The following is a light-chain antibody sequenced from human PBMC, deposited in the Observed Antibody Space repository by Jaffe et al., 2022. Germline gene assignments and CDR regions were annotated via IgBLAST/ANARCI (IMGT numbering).Light chain of an antibody. CDR2: DVS. CDR3: SSYTSSSTLV. CDR1: NSDVGRYSY. Sequence: QSALTQPASVSGSPGQSITISCTGTNSDVGRYSYVSWYQQHPGKAPKLMIYDVSNRPSGVSSRFSGSKSGNTASLTISGLQAEDEANYFCSSYTSSSTLVFGGGTKLTVL. V-gene: IGLV2-14*03. J-gene: IGLJ2*01.